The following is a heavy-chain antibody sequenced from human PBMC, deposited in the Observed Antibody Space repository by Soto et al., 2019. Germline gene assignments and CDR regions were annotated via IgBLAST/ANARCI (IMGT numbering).Heavy chain of an antibody. CDR1: GGTFSSYT. J-gene: IGHJ4*02. V-gene: IGHV1-69*08. Sequence: QVQLVQSGAEVKKPGSSVKVSCKASGGTFSSYTISWVRQAPGQGLEWMGRIIPILGIANYAQKFQGRVTVTADQSTSTAYMELGSLRAEDMAVYYCGREGEWEQGEGVYWGQGALVTVSS. CDR2: IIPILGIA. CDR3: GREGEWEQGEGVY. D-gene: IGHD1-26*01.